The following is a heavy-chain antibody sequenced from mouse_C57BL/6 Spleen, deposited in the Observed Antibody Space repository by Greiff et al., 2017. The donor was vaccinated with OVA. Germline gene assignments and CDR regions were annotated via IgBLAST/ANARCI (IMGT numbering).Heavy chain of an antibody. Sequence: QVQLQQPGAELVRPGSSVKLSCKASGYTFTSYWMDWVKQRPGQGLEWIGNIYPSDSETHYNQKFKDKATLTVDKSSSTAYMQLSSLTSEDSAVYYCAREYYDYGYFDYWGQGTTLTVSS. CDR3: AREYYDYGYFDY. CDR1: GYTFTSYW. V-gene: IGHV1-61*01. J-gene: IGHJ2*01. D-gene: IGHD2-4*01. CDR2: IYPSDSET.